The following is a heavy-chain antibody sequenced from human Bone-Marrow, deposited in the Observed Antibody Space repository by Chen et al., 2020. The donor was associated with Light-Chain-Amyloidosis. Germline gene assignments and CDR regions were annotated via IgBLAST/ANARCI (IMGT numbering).Heavy chain of an antibody. CDR2: IYPDDSDA. J-gene: IGHJ4*02. CDR3: ARRRDGYNFDY. Sequence: EVQLEQSGPEVIKPGESLKLSCKGSGYTFPNYWIGWVRQMPGKGLEWMGVIYPDDSDARYSPAFEGQVTISADKSSTTAYLQWRSLKASDTAMYYCARRRDGYNFDYWGQGTLVTVSS. D-gene: IGHD5-12*01. CDR1: GYTFPNYW. V-gene: IGHV5-51*01.